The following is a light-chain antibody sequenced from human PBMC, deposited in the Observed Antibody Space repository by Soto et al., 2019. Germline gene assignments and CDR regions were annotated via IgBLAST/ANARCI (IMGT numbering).Light chain of an antibody. J-gene: IGKJ4*01. CDR3: QQYGSSPPLT. CDR2: GAS. V-gene: IGKV3-20*01. CDR1: QSVSSSY. Sequence: EFVLTQSPGTLSLSPGERATLSCRASQSVSSSYLAWYQQKPGQAPRILIYGASTRATGIPDRFSGSGSGTDFTLTISRLEPEDFALYYCQQYGSSPPLTFGGWTKVEIK.